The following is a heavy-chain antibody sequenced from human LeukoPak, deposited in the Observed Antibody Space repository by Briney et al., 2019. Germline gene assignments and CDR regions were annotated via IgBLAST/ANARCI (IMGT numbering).Heavy chain of an antibody. CDR1: GYTFTSYA. CDR3: ARDPERHGGATNYFDY. J-gene: IGHJ4*02. D-gene: IGHD1-26*01. Sequence: ASVKVSCKASGYTFTSYAMHWVRQAPGQRLEWMGWINAGNGNTKYSQKFQGRVTITRDTSASTAYMELSSLRSEDTAVYYCARDPERHGGATNYFDYWGQGTLVTVPS. V-gene: IGHV1-3*01. CDR2: INAGNGNT.